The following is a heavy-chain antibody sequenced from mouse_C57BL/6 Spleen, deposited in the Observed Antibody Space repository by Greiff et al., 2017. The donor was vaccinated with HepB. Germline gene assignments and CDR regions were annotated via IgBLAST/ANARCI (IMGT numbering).Heavy chain of an antibody. CDR3: ATVTTVDYFDD. V-gene: IGHV1-59*01. J-gene: IGHJ2*01. CDR1: GYTFTSYW. CDR2: IDPSDSYT. D-gene: IGHD1-1*01. Sequence: QVQLQQPGAELVRPGTSVKLSCKASGYTFTSYWMHWVKQRPGQGLEWIGVIDPSDSYTNYNQKFKGKATLTVDTSSSTAYMQLSSLTSEDSAVYYCATVTTVDYFDDWGQGTTLTVSS.